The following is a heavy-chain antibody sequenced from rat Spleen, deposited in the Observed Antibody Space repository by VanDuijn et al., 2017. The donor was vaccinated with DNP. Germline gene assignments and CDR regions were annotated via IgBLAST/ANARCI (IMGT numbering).Heavy chain of an antibody. CDR1: GFTFSNYG. D-gene: IGHD1-10*01. CDR3: TTRITTSFDY. CDR2: ISYDGGSS. Sequence: EVQLVESGGGLVQPGRSLKLSCAASGFTFSNYGMAWVRQAPKKGLEWVAYISYDGGSSYYRDSVKGRFTISRDNAKSTLYLQMDSLRYEDTATYYCTTRITTSFDYWGQGVMVTVSS. V-gene: IGHV5-29*01. J-gene: IGHJ2*01.